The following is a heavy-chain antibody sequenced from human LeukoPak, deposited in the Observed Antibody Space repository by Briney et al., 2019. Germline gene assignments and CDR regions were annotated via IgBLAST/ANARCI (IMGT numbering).Heavy chain of an antibody. CDR3: ARGGNCSGGSCYSDRGWFDP. J-gene: IGHJ5*02. V-gene: IGHV4-4*02. D-gene: IGHD2-15*01. CDR1: GGSISSNNW. CDR2: IYHSGST. Sequence: SGTLSLTCAVSGGSISSNNWWSWVRQPPGKGLEWIGEIYHSGSTNYNPSLKSRVTISVDKSKNQFSLKLSSVTAADTAVYYCARGGNCSGGSCYSDRGWFDPWGQGTLVTVSS.